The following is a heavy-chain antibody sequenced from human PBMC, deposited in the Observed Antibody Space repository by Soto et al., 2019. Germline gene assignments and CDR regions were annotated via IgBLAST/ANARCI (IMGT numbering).Heavy chain of an antibody. J-gene: IGHJ6*02. D-gene: IGHD3-22*01. CDR2: IYYSGST. Sequence: PSETLSLTCIVSGGSTSSADYYWALTRQPPGKGLEWIGTIYYSGSTYSNPSLKSRVAMSIDTSNNQFTLEMRSVTAADTAVYYSASISYYDISGPMDVWGQGAKVTVYS. V-gene: IGHV4-39*01. CDR1: GGSTSSADYY. CDR3: ASISYYDISGPMDV.